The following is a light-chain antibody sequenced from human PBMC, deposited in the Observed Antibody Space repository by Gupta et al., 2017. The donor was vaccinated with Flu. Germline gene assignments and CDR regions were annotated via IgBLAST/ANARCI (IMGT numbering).Light chain of an antibody. CDR1: SSDVGGYNY. CDR2: DVS. CDR3: SSYTSSSTVI. V-gene: IGLV2-14*03. J-gene: IGLJ2*01. Sequence: SALTQPASVSGSPGQSITISCTGTSSDVGGYNYVSWYQQYPGKAPKYIIYDVSNRPSGVASRFSGSKAGNTASLTISGLQAEDEADYYCSSYTSSSTVIFGGGTKVTVL.